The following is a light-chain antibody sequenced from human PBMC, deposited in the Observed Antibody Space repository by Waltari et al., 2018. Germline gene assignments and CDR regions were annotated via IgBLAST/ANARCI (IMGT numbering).Light chain of an antibody. CDR2: RAS. CDR1: RDIGNN. Sequence: DIQMTQSPSSLSASVGDTVAITCQASRDIGNNLNWYQQKPGKAPELLICRASTLQSGIPSRFSGSGSGTDFTLTISSLQPEDFATYYCQQGYSYPWTFGQGTKVEIK. V-gene: IGKV1-16*01. J-gene: IGKJ1*01. CDR3: QQGYSYPWT.